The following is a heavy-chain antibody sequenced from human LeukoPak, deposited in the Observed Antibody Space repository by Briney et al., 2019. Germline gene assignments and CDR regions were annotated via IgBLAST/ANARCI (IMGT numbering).Heavy chain of an antibody. D-gene: IGHD6-13*01. CDR1: GFTFSSYE. CDR3: ATSFGPVIAAAGTGAD. CDR2: ISSSGSTI. V-gene: IGHV3-48*03. Sequence: GGSLRLSCAASGFTFSSYEMNWARQAPGKGLEWVSYISSSGSTIYYADPVKGRFTISRDNSKNTLYLQMNSLRAEDTAVYYCATSFGPVIAAAGTGADWGQGTLVTVSS. J-gene: IGHJ4*02.